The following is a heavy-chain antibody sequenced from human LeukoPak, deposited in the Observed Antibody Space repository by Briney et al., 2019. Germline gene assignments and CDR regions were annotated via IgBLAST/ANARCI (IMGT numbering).Heavy chain of an antibody. J-gene: IGHJ4*02. D-gene: IGHD6-13*01. CDR1: GFTFSSYA. CDR2: ISNGGGST. CDR3: TVSSFSSTWYSWVH. Sequence: GGSLRLSCAASGFTFSSYAMGWVRLAPGKGLEWVSAISNGGGSTYYADSVRGRFTISRDNSKNTLFLQVNSLRAEDSAVYYCTVSSFSSTWYSWVHWGQGTPVTVSS. V-gene: IGHV3-23*01.